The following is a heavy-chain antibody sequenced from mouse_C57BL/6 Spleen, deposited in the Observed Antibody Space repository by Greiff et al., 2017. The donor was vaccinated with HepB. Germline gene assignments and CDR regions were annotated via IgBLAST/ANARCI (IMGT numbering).Heavy chain of an antibody. CDR2: ISSGSSTI. V-gene: IGHV5-17*01. D-gene: IGHD2-4*01. CDR3: ARGDYDRYFDV. CDR1: GFTFSDYG. Sequence: EVKLMESGGGLVKPGGSLKLSCAASGFTFSDYGMHWVRQAPEKGLEWVAYISSGSSTINYADTVKGRFTISRDNAKNTLFRQMTSLRSEDTAMYYCARGDYDRYFDVWGTGTTVTVSS. J-gene: IGHJ1*03.